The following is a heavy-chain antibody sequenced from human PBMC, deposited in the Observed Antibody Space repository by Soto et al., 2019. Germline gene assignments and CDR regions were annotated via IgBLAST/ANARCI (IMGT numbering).Heavy chain of an antibody. D-gene: IGHD3-22*01. CDR2: ISGSGGST. CDR1: GFTFSSYA. CDR3: TKVTTMIVVAHDAFDI. V-gene: IGHV3-23*01. Sequence: PGGSLRLSCAAPGFTFSSYAMSWVRQAPGTGLEWVSAISGSGGSTYYADSVKGRFTISRDNYKNTLYLQMNSLRAEDTAEYYCTKVTTMIVVAHDAFDIWGQGTMVTVSS. J-gene: IGHJ3*02.